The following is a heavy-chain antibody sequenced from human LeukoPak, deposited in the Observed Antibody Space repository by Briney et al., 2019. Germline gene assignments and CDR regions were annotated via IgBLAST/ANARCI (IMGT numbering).Heavy chain of an antibody. J-gene: IGHJ4*02. CDR1: GFTFSSYW. CDR2: IKQDGSEK. CDR3: ASNRVVTASTYFDY. Sequence: PGGSLRLSCAASGFTFSSYWMSWVRQAPGKGLEWVANIKQDGSEKYYVDSVKGRFTISRDNAKNSLYLQMNSLRAEDTAVYYCASNRVVTASTYFDYWGQGTLVTVSS. D-gene: IGHD2-21*02. V-gene: IGHV3-7*01.